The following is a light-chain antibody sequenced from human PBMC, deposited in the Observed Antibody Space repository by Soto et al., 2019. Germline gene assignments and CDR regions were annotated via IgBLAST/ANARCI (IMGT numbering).Light chain of an antibody. CDR1: GSSIGTNT. J-gene: IGLJ2*01. CDR2: GNN. CDR3: AAWDGSLNNVL. V-gene: IGLV1-44*01. Sequence: QSVLTQPPSASGTPGQRITICCSGSGSSIGTNTVNWYRQLPGTAPKLLIYGNNQRPSGVPDRFSGSKSGTSASLAISGLQSEDEAEYYCAAWDGSLNNVLFGGGTKVTVL.